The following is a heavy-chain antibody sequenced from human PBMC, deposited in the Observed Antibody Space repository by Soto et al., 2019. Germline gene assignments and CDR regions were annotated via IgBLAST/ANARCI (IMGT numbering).Heavy chain of an antibody. CDR1: GFTFSSYG. D-gene: IGHD6-19*01. Sequence: EVQLLESGGGLVQPGGSLRLSCAASGFTFSSYGLNWVRQAPGKGLEWVSVISERGHTTYYAVSVKGRFTISRDNSKNTRYLQMTSLRAVDTAVYYCGGVSVGSWRPGTLVTVSS. J-gene: IGHJ5*02. V-gene: IGHV3-23*01. CDR2: ISERGHTT. CDR3: GGVSVGS.